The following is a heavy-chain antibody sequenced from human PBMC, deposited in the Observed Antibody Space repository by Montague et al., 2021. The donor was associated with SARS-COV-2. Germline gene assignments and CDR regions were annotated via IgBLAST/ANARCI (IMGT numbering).Heavy chain of an antibody. CDR3: ARGGGNSADYYNYTMDV. CDR1: GGSISSYY. CDR2: IYHNGGT. V-gene: IGHV4-59*01. Sequence: SETLSLTCTVSGGSISSYYLTWIRQPPGKGLESIGYIYHNGGTKSNPSLKSRVTISVDTSKNQFSLKLSSVSVADTAVYYCARGGGNSADYYNYTMDVWGHLTMVTV. J-gene: IGHJ6*02. D-gene: IGHD4-23*01.